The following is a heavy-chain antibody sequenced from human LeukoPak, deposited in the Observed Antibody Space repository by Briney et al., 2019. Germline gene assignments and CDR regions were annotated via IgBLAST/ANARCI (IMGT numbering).Heavy chain of an antibody. CDR2: ISGYNGNT. Sequence: VASVKVSCKASGYTFTNYGITWVRQAPGQGLEWMGWISGYNGNTNYAQKLQARVTMTTDTSTSTAYMDLRSLRSDDTAVYYCARGAPRGSSGWYGRFDYWGQGTLVTVSS. CDR3: ARGAPRGSSGWYGRFDY. CDR1: GYTFTNYG. V-gene: IGHV1-18*01. J-gene: IGHJ4*02. D-gene: IGHD6-19*01.